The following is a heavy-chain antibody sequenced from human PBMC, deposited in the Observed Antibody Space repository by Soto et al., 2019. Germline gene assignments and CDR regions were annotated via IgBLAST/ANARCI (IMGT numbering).Heavy chain of an antibody. CDR2: INPNSGGT. Sequence: VSCKASGYTFTGYYMHWVRQAPGQGLEWMGWINPNSGGTNYAQKFQGWVTMTRDTSISTAYMELSRLRSDDTAVYYCARGTTGTTSFYYYYYGMDVWGQGTTVTVSS. J-gene: IGHJ6*02. CDR3: ARGTTGTTSFYYYYYGMDV. CDR1: GYTFTGYY. V-gene: IGHV1-2*04. D-gene: IGHD1-1*01.